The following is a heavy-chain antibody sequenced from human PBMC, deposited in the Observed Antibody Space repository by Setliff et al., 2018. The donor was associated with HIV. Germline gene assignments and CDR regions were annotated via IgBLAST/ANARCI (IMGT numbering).Heavy chain of an antibody. Sequence: ASVKVSCKASGYILGSYDISWVRQAPGQGLEWVGWISVGKGNTNYAQSLQGRVTMTTDTSTNTAHLEVRSLRSDDTAVDYCARDRTCRTTRAFDYWGQGTLVTVSS. V-gene: IGHV1-18*01. D-gene: IGHD1-1*01. J-gene: IGHJ4*02. CDR3: ARDRTCRTTRAFDY. CDR2: ISVGKGNT. CDR1: GYILGSYD.